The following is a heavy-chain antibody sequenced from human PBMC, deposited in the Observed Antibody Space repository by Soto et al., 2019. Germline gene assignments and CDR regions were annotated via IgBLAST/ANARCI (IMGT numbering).Heavy chain of an antibody. V-gene: IGHV4-34*01. CDR3: ATQEVGGSYVYTFDP. Sequence: SETLSLTCAVYGGSFSGYYWNWIRQPPGKGLEWIGEINHSGSTNYNPSLKSRVTISVDRSKNQFSLKLSSVTAADTAVYYCATQEVGGSYVYTFDPWGQGTLVTVSS. D-gene: IGHD1-26*01. CDR2: INHSGST. J-gene: IGHJ5*02. CDR1: GGSFSGYY.